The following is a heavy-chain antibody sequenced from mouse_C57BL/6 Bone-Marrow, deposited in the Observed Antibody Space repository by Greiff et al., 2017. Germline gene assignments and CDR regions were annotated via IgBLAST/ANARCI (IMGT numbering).Heavy chain of an antibody. D-gene: IGHD1-1*01. Sequence: EVKLLESGPELVKPGASVKMSCKASGYTFTDYNMNWVKQSHGKSLEWIGYINPNNGGTSYNQKFKGKATLTVNKSSSTAYMELRSLTSEDSAVYYGAWEYGSSFFDYWGQGTTLTVSS. CDR2: INPNNGGT. V-gene: IGHV1-22*01. J-gene: IGHJ2*01. CDR3: AWEYGSSFFDY. CDR1: GYTFTDYN.